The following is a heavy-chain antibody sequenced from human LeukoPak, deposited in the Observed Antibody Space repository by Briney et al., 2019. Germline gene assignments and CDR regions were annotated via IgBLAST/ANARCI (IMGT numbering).Heavy chain of an antibody. Sequence: EASVKVSCKASGYTFTSYAMNWVRQAPGQGLEWMGWINTNTGNPTYAQGFTGRFVFSLDTSVSTAYLQISSLKAEDTAVYYCARGEGTKKVLRYFDWLLSRTEFDPWGQGTLVTVSS. CDR2: INTNTGNP. D-gene: IGHD3-9*01. J-gene: IGHJ5*02. CDR1: GYTFTSYA. CDR3: ARGEGTKKVLRYFDWLLSRTEFDP. V-gene: IGHV7-4-1*02.